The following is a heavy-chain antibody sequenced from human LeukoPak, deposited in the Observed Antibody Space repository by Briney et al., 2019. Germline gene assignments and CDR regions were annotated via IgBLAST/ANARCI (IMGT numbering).Heavy chain of an antibody. V-gene: IGHV4-34*01. D-gene: IGHD5-12*01. CDR3: ARGVATIVGYYYGMDV. CDR1: GGSFSGYY. Sequence: SETLSLTCAVYGGSFSGYYWSWIRQPPGKGLEWIGEINHSGSTNYNPSLKSRVTISVDTSKNQFSLNLSSVTAADTAVYYCARGVATIVGYYYGMDVWGQGTTVTVSS. CDR2: INHSGST. J-gene: IGHJ6*02.